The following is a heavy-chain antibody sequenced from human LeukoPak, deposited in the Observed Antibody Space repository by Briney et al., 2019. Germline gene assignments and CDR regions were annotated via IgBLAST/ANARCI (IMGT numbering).Heavy chain of an antibody. CDR3: ARFIYSGYDYVGDY. J-gene: IGHJ4*02. Sequence: GASVKVSCKASGYTFTDYYIHWVRQATGQGLEWMGWMNPNSGNTGYAQKFQGRVTITRNTSISTAYMELSSLRSEDTAVYYCARFIYSGYDYVGDYWGQGTLVTVSS. D-gene: IGHD5-12*01. V-gene: IGHV1-8*03. CDR1: GYTFTDYY. CDR2: MNPNSGNT.